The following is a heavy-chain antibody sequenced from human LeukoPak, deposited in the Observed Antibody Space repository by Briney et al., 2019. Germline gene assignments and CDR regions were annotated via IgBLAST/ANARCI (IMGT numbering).Heavy chain of an antibody. Sequence: GGSLRLSCAASGSTFSSYWMSWVRQAPGKGLEWVANIKQDGSEKYYVDSVKGRFTISRDNAKNSLYLQMNSLRAEDTAVYYCASNRPETIAARMFDFWGQGTLVTVSS. CDR2: IKQDGSEK. D-gene: IGHD6-6*01. J-gene: IGHJ4*02. CDR1: GSTFSSYW. CDR3: ASNRPETIAARMFDF. V-gene: IGHV3-7*01.